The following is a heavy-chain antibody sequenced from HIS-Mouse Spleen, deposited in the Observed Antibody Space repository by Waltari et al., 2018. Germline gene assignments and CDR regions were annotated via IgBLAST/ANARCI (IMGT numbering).Heavy chain of an antibody. CDR1: GGSISSSSYY. D-gene: IGHD6-13*01. CDR2: IYYSGGP. CDR3: AREIPYSSSWYDWYFDL. V-gene: IGHV4-39*07. J-gene: IGHJ2*01. Sequence: QLQLQESGPGLVKPSETLSLTCTVSGGSISSSSYYWGWIRQPPGTGLEWIGSIYYSGGPYYNPSLKSRVTISVDTSKTQFSLKLSSVTAAETAVYYCAREIPYSSSWYDWYFDLWGRGTLVTVSS.